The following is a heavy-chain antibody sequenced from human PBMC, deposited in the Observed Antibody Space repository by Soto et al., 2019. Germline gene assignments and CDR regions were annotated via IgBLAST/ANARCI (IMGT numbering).Heavy chain of an antibody. Sequence: QVQLVQSGAEVKKPGASVKVSCKASAYTFTNFAISWVRQAPGQGLEWMGWISAYNGNTNYAQKLQGRVTMTKDTSTSTAYKELRSLRPDDTAVYYCARVGSAAGRINWFDPWGQGTLVTVSS. CDR1: AYTFTNFA. CDR2: ISAYNGNT. J-gene: IGHJ5*02. D-gene: IGHD6-13*01. V-gene: IGHV1-18*01. CDR3: ARVGSAAGRINWFDP.